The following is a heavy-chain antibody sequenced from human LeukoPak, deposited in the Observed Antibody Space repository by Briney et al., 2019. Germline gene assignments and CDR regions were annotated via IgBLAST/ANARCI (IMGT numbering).Heavy chain of an antibody. CDR1: CYTLTSYY. CDR3: ARDRPLDADDYYGFYFFDY. Sequence: ASVKASCKASCYTLTSYYLHWVRHAPGQGFEWMGKINPNSGGTNHAQKFQGRVTMTRDTSISTAYMELSMLRSDDTAVYYCARDRPLDADDYYGFYFFDYWGQGTLVTVSS. V-gene: IGHV1-2*02. D-gene: IGHD3-10*01. CDR2: INPNSGGT. J-gene: IGHJ4*02.